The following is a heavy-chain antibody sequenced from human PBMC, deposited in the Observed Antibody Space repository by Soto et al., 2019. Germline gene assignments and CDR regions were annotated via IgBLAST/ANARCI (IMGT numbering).Heavy chain of an antibody. Sequence: SETLSLTCTVSGGSISSYYWSWIRQPPGKGLEWIGYIYYSGSTNYNPSLKSRVTIAVDTSKNQFSLRLNSVTAADTAVYYCARLGGYYQAFDQWGQGSLVTVSS. V-gene: IGHV4-59*08. CDR3: ARLGGYYQAFDQ. D-gene: IGHD3-22*01. CDR2: IYYSGST. CDR1: GGSISSYY. J-gene: IGHJ4*02.